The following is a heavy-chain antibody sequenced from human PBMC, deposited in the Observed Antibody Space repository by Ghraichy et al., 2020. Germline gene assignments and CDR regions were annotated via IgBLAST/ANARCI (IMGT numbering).Heavy chain of an antibody. J-gene: IGHJ3*02. CDR2: IIPIFGTA. D-gene: IGHD2-2*02. CDR3: ARGELVVPAAIRGAGAFDI. Sequence: SVKVSCKASGGTFSSYAISWVRQAPGQGLEWMGGIIPIFGTANYAQKFQGRVTITADESTSTAYMELSSLRSEDTAVYYCARGELVVPAAIRGAGAFDIWGQGTMVTVSS. V-gene: IGHV1-69*13. CDR1: GGTFSSYA.